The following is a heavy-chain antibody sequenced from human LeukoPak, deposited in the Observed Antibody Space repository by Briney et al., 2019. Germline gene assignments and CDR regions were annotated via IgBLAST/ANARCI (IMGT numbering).Heavy chain of an antibody. D-gene: IGHD6-19*01. V-gene: IGHV3-30*02. J-gene: IGHJ4*02. CDR2: IRYDGSNK. CDR1: GFTFSSFA. CDR3: AKEGSGWRGYFDY. Sequence: GGSLRLSCAASGFTFSSFAMHWVRQAPGKGLEWVAFIRYDGSNKYYADSVKGRFTISRDNSKNTLYLQMNSLRAEGTAVYYCAKEGSGWRGYFDYWGQGTLVTVSS.